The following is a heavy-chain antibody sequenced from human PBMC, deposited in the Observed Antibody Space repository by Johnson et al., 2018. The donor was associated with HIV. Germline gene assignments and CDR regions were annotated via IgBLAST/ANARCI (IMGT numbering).Heavy chain of an antibody. CDR3: AKDMDGVLYGGLSAFDI. Sequence: QVQLVESGGGVVQPGRSLRLSCAASGFTFSSYAMHWVRQAPGKGLEWVAVISYAGSNKYYADSVKGRFHISRDNSKNTLYLQMNSRRAEDTAVYYCAKDMDGVLYGGLSAFDIWGQGTMVTVSS. CDR1: GFTFSSYA. V-gene: IGHV3-30*04. D-gene: IGHD2-8*01. J-gene: IGHJ3*02. CDR2: ISYAGSNK.